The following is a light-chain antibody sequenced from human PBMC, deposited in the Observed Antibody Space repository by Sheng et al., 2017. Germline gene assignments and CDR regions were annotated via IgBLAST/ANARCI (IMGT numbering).Light chain of an antibody. Sequence: EIVMTQSPATLSVSPGERATLSCRASQSVGSNLAWYQQKPGQAPRLLIYGASTRATGIPARISGSGSGTEFTLTISRLEPEDFAVYYCQQYAYSPWTFGQGTKVEIK. CDR2: GAS. J-gene: IGKJ1*01. V-gene: IGKV3-15*01. CDR3: QQYAYSPWT. CDR1: QSVGSN.